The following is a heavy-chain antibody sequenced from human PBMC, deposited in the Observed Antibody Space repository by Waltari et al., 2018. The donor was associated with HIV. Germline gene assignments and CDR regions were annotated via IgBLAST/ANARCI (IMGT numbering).Heavy chain of an antibody. V-gene: IGHV4-38-2*01. D-gene: IGHD2-15*01. J-gene: IGHJ4*02. CDR2: IYHSGGT. CDR3: ARQIQCSGGSCHDAYFDY. CDR1: GYSISSGYY. Sequence: QVQLQESGPGLVKPSETLSLTCAVSGYSISSGYYWGWIRQPPGKGLEWIGSIYHSGGTYDNPSLKSRVTISVDTSKNQFSLKRSSVTAADTAVYYCARQIQCSGGSCHDAYFDYWGQGTLVTVSS.